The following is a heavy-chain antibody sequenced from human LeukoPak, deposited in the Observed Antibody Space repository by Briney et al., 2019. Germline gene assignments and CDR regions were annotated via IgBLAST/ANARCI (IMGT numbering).Heavy chain of an antibody. D-gene: IGHD3-22*01. V-gene: IGHV3-23*01. CDR2: ISGSGGST. J-gene: IGHJ4*02. CDR1: GFTLSSYA. CDR3: AKDLPTRIVGGYVDY. Sequence: GGSLRLSCAASGFTLSSYAMSWVRQAPGKGLEWVSAISGSGGSTYYADSVKGRFTISRDNSKNTLYLQMNSLRAEDTAIYYCAKDLPTRIVGGYVDYCGQGDLVTVSS.